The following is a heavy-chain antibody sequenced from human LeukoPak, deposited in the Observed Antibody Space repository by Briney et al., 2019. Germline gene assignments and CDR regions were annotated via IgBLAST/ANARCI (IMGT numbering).Heavy chain of an antibody. D-gene: IGHD1-7*01. Sequence: PSETLSLTCTVSGGSTTGYYWSWIRQPPGKGLEWIGNINYSGSTNYNPSLESRVTISQDTSTNQFSLKLSSVTAADTAFYYCARGRESTGSITGTTFRFDPWGQGTLVTVSS. V-gene: IGHV4-59*01. CDR3: ARGRESTGSITGTTFRFDP. CDR2: INYSGST. J-gene: IGHJ5*02. CDR1: GGSTTGYY.